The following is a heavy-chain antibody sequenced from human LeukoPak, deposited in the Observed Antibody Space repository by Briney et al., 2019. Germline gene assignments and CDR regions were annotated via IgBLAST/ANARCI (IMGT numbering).Heavy chain of an antibody. V-gene: IGHV5-51*01. CDR3: ARQLAFTMVRGVIIRNWFDP. Sequence: GESLKISCNGSGYSFTSYSIGWVRQMPGKGLEWMGIIYPGDSDTRYSPSFQGQVTISADKSISTAYLQWSSLKASDTAMYYCARQLAFTMVRGVIIRNWFDPWGQGTLVTVSS. CDR2: IYPGDSDT. J-gene: IGHJ5*02. CDR1: GYSFTSYS. D-gene: IGHD3-10*01.